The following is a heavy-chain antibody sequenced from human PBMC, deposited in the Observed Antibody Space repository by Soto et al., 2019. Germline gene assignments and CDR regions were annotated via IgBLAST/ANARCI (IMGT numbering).Heavy chain of an antibody. D-gene: IGHD3-3*01. V-gene: IGHV3-23*01. Sequence: SLRLSCVGSGFIFGSHAMSWVRQAPGKGLEWVSSVSGSGGSTHFPDFLKGRFSSSRDNSKNTLYLEMNSLRVEDTAVYYCVKDLPLWSGYSFSENHWGQGTLVTVSS. J-gene: IGHJ4*02. CDR3: VKDLPLWSGYSFSENH. CDR2: VSGSGGST. CDR1: GFIFGSHA.